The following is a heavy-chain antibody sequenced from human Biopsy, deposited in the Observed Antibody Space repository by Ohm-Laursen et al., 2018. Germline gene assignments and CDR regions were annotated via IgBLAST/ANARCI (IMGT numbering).Heavy chain of an antibody. CDR3: ARDSGILNYGNFKYYHYYGMDV. Sequence: PSQTLSLTCTVSGGSFTGHYRSWIRQPPGKGLEWIGHISYTGYTSSKSSLKSRVTISLDTSRKHFSLRLTSLAAADTAVYYCARDSGILNYGNFKYYHYYGMDVWGQGTKVTVSS. V-gene: IGHV4-59*11. D-gene: IGHD4-11*01. J-gene: IGHJ6*02. CDR2: ISYTGYT. CDR1: GGSFTGHY.